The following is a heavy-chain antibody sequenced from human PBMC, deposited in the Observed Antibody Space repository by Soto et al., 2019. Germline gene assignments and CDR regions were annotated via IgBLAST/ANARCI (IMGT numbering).Heavy chain of an antibody. D-gene: IGHD1-1*01. V-gene: IGHV3-9*01. CDR2: ISWNSGNI. J-gene: IGHJ4*02. CDR1: GFTFDDYA. Sequence: EVQLVESGGDMVQPGRSLRLSCAASGFTFDDYAMHWVRQAPGKGLEWVSSISWNSGNIDYADSVKGRFTVSRDNAKNSLYLHMSSLRSADTALYYCAKDASITTTYLAHWGQGTLVTVSS. CDR3: AKDASITTTYLAH.